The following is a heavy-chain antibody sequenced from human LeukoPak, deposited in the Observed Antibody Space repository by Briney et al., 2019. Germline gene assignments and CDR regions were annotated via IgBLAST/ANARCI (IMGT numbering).Heavy chain of an antibody. CDR2: INHSGGST. CDR1: GCSFTSYY. Sequence: AAVPVSCKASGCSFTSYYMLWLRQAPRQELEWMGIINHSGGSTSYAQTFHGRVTMTRDISTITDYMQLSSLRSDDPAVDYCSRDRPSTYGGNSPSARGGWFDLWGKGTLVTVSS. V-gene: IGHV1-46*01. D-gene: IGHD4-23*01. CDR3: SRDRPSTYGGNSPSARGGWFDL. J-gene: IGHJ5*02.